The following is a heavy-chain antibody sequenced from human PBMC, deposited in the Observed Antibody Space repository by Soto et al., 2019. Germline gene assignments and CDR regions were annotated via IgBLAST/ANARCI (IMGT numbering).Heavy chain of an antibody. CDR2: MFHGGAA. Sequence: TLTLTCAVSGSIIGYYSSWGGQPAGRRLEWIGYMFHGGAAKSNPSLQSRVTLSLDTAKTQFSLKLSSVTAADTAVYYCARELNDYGGRNAFDIWGQGTRLTVS. J-gene: IGHJ3*02. CDR3: ARELNDYGGRNAFDI. CDR1: GSIIGYY. V-gene: IGHV4-59*01. D-gene: IGHD4-17*01.